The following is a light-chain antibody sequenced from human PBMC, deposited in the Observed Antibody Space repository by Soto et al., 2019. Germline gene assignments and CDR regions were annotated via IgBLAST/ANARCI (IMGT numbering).Light chain of an antibody. CDR3: QQYNSYSSFT. Sequence: DIQMTQSPSTLSASVGDRVTITCRASQSISSWLAWYQQKPGKAPKVLIYDASSLESGGPSSFSGSGSGTEFTPTISSLQPDDFATYYCQQYNSYSSFTFGQGTKLEIK. J-gene: IGKJ2*01. V-gene: IGKV1-5*01. CDR2: DAS. CDR1: QSISSW.